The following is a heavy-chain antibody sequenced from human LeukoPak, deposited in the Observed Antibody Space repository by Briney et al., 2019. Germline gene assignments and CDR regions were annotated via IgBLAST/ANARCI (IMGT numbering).Heavy chain of an antibody. CDR2: ISSSSSYI. Sequence: GGSLRLSCAASGFTFSSYSMNWVRQAPGKGLEWVSSISSSSSYIYYADSVKGRFTISRDDAKNSLYLQMNSLRAEDTAVYYCARAHGDYVGPSSYWGQGTLVTVSS. J-gene: IGHJ4*02. V-gene: IGHV3-21*01. CDR1: GFTFSSYS. CDR3: ARAHGDYVGPSSY. D-gene: IGHD4-17*01.